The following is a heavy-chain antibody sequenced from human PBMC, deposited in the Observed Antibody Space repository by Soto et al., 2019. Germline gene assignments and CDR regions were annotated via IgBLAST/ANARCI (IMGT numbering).Heavy chain of an antibody. CDR1: GYSFTSYW. Sequence: PGESLKISCTGSGYSFTSYWIGWVRQMPGKGLEWMGIIYPGDSDTRYSPSFQGQVTISADKSIITAYLQWSSLKASDTAMYYCARQGSSSSMYYYYGMDVWGQGTTVTVSS. CDR3: ARQGSSSSMYYYYGMDV. V-gene: IGHV5-51*01. J-gene: IGHJ6*02. CDR2: IYPGDSDT. D-gene: IGHD6-6*01.